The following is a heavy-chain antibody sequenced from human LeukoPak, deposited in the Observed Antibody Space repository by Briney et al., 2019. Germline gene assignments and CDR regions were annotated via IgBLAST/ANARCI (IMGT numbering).Heavy chain of an antibody. D-gene: IGHD6-13*01. CDR1: GSSFSSSTYY. V-gene: IGHV4-39*01. J-gene: IGHJ4*02. CDR3: ARHAGGISATGTRPFDY. CDR2: IYYSGST. Sequence: SETLSLNCTVSGSSFSSSTYYWGWIRQPPGTGLEWIGSIYYSGSTYYNPSLKSRVTMSVDTSKNLFSLKLSSVTAADTAVYYCARHAGGISATGTRPFDYWGQGTLVTVSS.